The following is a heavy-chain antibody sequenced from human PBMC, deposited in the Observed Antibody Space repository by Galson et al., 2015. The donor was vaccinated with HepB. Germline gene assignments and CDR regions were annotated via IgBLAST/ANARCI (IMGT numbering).Heavy chain of an antibody. CDR3: ARWGWTTVTTRYYYYGMDV. V-gene: IGHV3-48*02. J-gene: IGHJ6*02. D-gene: IGHD4-11*01. CDR2: ISSSSSTI. Sequence: SLRLSCAASGFTFSSYSMNWVRQAPGKGLEWVSYISSSSSTIYYADSVKGRFTISRDNAKNSLYLQMNSLRDEDTAVYYCARWGWTTVTTRYYYYGMDVWGQGTTVTVSS. CDR1: GFTFSSYS.